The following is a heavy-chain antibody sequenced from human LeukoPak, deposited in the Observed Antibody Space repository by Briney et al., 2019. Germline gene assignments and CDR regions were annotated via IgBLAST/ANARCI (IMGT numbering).Heavy chain of an antibody. CDR1: GGTFSSYA. V-gene: IGHV1-69*13. Sequence: GASVKVSCKASGGTFSSYAISWVRQAPGQGLEWMGGIIPIFGTANYAQKFQGRVTITADESTSTAYMELSSLRSEDTAVYYCARDQTDYYDSSGYYGTPFDYWGQGTLVTVSS. D-gene: IGHD3-22*01. J-gene: IGHJ4*02. CDR2: IIPIFGTA. CDR3: ARDQTDYYDSSGYYGTPFDY.